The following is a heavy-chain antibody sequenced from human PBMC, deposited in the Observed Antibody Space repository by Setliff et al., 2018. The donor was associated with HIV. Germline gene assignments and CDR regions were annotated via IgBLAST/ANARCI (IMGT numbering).Heavy chain of an antibody. CDR3: ARDSPLSHFDY. CDR1: GFAFDNYC. J-gene: IGHJ4*02. CDR2: IGGSTGST. Sequence: GGSLRLSCAASGFAFDNYCMTWVRQAPGKGLEWVSAIGGSTGSTYYADSVKGRFTISTDNSKNTLYLQMNSLRAEDTAVYYCARDSPLSHFDYWGQGTLVTVSS. V-gene: IGHV3-23*01.